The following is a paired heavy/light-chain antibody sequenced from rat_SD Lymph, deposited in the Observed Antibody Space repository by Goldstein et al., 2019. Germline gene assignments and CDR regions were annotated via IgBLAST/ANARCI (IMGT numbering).Light chain of an antibody. J-gene: IGKJ1*01. CDR2: RAS. CDR3: QQSRESPPT. CDR1: QSVSISRYNL. Sequence: DIVLTQSPALAVSLGQRATISCRASQSVSISRYNLMHWYQQKPGQQPKLLIYRASNLASGIPARFSGSGSGTDFTLTINPVQADDIATYYCQQSRESPPTFGGGTKLELK. V-gene: IGKV3S19*01.
Heavy chain of an antibody. J-gene: IGHJ3*01. V-gene: IGHV5-29*01. CDR2: ISYDGSST. CDR3: TREDSSYPNWFAY. D-gene: IGHD1-2*01. Sequence: EVQLVESGGGLVQPGRSMKLSCAASGFTFSNYGMAWVRQAPTKGLEWVATISYDGSSTYYRDSVKGRFTISRDNAKSTLYLQMNSLRSEDTATYYCTREDSSYPNWFAYWGQGTLVTVSS. CDR1: GFTFSNYG.